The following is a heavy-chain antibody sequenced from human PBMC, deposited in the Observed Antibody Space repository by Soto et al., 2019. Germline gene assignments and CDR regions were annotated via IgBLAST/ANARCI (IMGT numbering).Heavy chain of an antibody. D-gene: IGHD2-2*01. CDR2: ISYDGSNK. CDR1: GFTFSSYG. J-gene: IGHJ5*02. V-gene: IGHV3-30*18. CDR3: AKDLNLGYCSSTSCPNWFDP. Sequence: LRLSCAASGFTFSSYGMHWVRQAPGKGLEWVAVISYDGSNKYYADSVKGRFTISRDNSKNTLYLQMNSLRAEDTAVYYCAKDLNLGYCSSTSCPNWFDPWGQGTLVTVSS.